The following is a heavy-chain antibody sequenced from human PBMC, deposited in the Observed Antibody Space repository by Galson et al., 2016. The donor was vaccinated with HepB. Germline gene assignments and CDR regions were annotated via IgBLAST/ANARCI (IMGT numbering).Heavy chain of an antibody. D-gene: IGHD3-3*01. CDR1: GIRFSNYA. J-gene: IGHJ1*01. CDR2: ISGTGGST. Sequence: SLRLSCAASGIRFSNYAMSWVRQAPGKGLEGVSVISGTGGSTYYADSVKGRFTISRDNSKGTLYLQMNSLRPDDTAVYFCANVFWSDSSEGPLRHWGQGTLVSVSS. CDR3: ANVFWSDSSEGPLRH. V-gene: IGHV3-23*01.